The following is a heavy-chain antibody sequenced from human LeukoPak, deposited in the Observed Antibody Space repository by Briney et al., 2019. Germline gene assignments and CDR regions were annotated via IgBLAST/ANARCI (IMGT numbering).Heavy chain of an antibody. CDR1: GYTFTSYD. D-gene: IGHD3-22*01. CDR3: ARVEGYYYDSSDY. Sequence: ASVKVSCKASGYTFTSYDINWVRQATGQGLEWMGWMNPNSGNTGYAQKLQGRVTMTTDTSTSTAYMELRSLRSDDTAVYYCARVEGYYYDSSDYWGQGTLVTVSS. V-gene: IGHV1-8*01. J-gene: IGHJ4*02. CDR2: MNPNSGNT.